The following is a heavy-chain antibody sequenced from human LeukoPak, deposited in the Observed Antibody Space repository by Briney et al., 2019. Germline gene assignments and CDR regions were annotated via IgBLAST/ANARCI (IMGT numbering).Heavy chain of an antibody. Sequence: SETLSLTCSVSGGSISSDYWSWIRQPPGKGLEWIGYIYYSGSTNYNPSLESRVTISVATSKNQFSLELSSVTAADTAVYYCARHGGWEASRAVSYWGQGTLVTVSS. V-gene: IGHV4-59*08. D-gene: IGHD1-26*01. CDR2: IYYSGST. J-gene: IGHJ4*02. CDR3: ARHGGWEASRAVSY. CDR1: GGSISSDY.